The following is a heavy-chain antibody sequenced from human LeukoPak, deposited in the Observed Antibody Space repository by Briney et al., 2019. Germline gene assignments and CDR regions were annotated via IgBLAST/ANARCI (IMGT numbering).Heavy chain of an antibody. CDR1: GFTFGNFW. J-gene: IGHJ4*02. D-gene: IGHD3-10*01. CDR3: ARLYYGSGLSDF. Sequence: GGSLRLSCEVSGFTFGNFWMSWVRQAPGKGLEWLATIKRDGSEKDYVDSVKGRFTISRDNAKRSQYLQMSNLRAEDTAIYYCARLYYGSGLSDFWGQGTLVTVSS. V-gene: IGHV3-7*03. CDR2: IKRDGSEK.